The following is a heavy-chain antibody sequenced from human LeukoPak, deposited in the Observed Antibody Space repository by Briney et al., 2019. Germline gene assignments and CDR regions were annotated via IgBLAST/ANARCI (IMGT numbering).Heavy chain of an antibody. CDR2: IYPGDSDT. D-gene: IGHD2-2*01. CDR3: ARGMGDCSSTSCYYYYGMDV. V-gene: IGHV5-51*01. CDR1: GYSFTSYW. J-gene: IGHJ6*02. Sequence: GESLQISCKGSGYSFTSYWIGWVRQMPGKGLEWMGIIYPGDSDTRYGPSFQGQVTISADKSISTAYLQWSSLKASDTAMYYCARGMGDCSSTSCYYYYGMDVWGQGTTVTVSS.